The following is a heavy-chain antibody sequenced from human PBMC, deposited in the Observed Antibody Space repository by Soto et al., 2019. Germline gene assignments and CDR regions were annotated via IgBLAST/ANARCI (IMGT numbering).Heavy chain of an antibody. Sequence: SETLSLTCTVSGGSISSFDWNWIRQSPGKGLEWIGYISYSGSTNYNPSLKSRVTISVDTSKNQFSLKLSSVTAADTAVYYCARQDTSGYAFDYWS. D-gene: IGHD3-22*01. CDR3: ARQDTSGYAFDY. CDR1: GGSISSFD. CDR2: ISYSGST. J-gene: IGHJ4*01. V-gene: IGHV4-59*08.